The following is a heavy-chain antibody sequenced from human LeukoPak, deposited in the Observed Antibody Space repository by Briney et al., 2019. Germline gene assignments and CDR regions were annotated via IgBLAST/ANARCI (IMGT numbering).Heavy chain of an antibody. J-gene: IGHJ5*02. CDR1: GYTFTCYD. V-gene: IGHV1-46*01. D-gene: IGHD5-18*01. Sequence: GASVKVSCKASGYTFTCYDISWVRQAPGQGLEWMGIINPSGGSTSYAQKFQGRVTMTRDMSTSTVYMELSSLRSEDTAVYYCAGDVDTARRELVQGFDPWGQGTLVTVSS. CDR2: INPSGGST. CDR3: AGDVDTARRELVQGFDP.